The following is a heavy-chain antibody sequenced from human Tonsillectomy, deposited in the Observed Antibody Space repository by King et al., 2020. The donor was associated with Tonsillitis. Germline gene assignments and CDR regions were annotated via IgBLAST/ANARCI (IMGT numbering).Heavy chain of an antibody. Sequence: VQLVESGPEVKKPGASVKVSCRASGYTFTSWSLHWVRQAPGQGLEWMALLKPSGEDTTYAQKFQGRIIVTRDTSTSTAFMELSSLRADDAAVYFCARAHAPRYDNSGNYHELQTFDHWGQGTLVTVSS. CDR1: GYTFTSWS. CDR3: ARAHAPRYDNSGNYHELQTFDH. J-gene: IGHJ4*02. V-gene: IGHV1-46*01. D-gene: IGHD3-22*01. CDR2: LKPSGEDT.